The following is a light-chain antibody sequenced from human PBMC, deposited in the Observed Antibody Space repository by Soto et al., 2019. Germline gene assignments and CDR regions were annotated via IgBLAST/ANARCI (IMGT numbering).Light chain of an antibody. CDR1: SSDVGGYKY. Sequence: QSALTQPASVSGSPGQSIIISCTGTSSDVGGYKYVSWYQQHPGKAPKLMIYDVSNRPSGVSNRFSGSKSGNTASLTISGLQAEDEAEYYCSSYTSSSTLAVFGGGTKLTVL. J-gene: IGLJ2*01. CDR3: SSYTSSSTLAV. V-gene: IGLV2-14*01. CDR2: DVS.